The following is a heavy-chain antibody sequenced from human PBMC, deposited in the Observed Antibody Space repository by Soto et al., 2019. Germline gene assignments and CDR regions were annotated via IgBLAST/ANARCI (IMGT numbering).Heavy chain of an antibody. J-gene: IGHJ5*02. Sequence: EVQLLESGGGLVQPGGSLRLSCAASGFTFSSYAMSWVRQAPGKGLVWVSAISGSGGSTYYADSVKGRFTISRDNSKNTLYLQMNSMRAEDTAVYYCAKRRYYDYLDNWFDPWGQGTLVTVSS. CDR2: ISGSGGST. CDR3: AKRRYYDYLDNWFDP. V-gene: IGHV3-23*01. CDR1: GFTFSSYA. D-gene: IGHD3-3*01.